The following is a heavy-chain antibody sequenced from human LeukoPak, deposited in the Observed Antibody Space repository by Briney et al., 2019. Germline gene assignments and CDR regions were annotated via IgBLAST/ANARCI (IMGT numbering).Heavy chain of an antibody. D-gene: IGHD2/OR15-2a*01. CDR2: ITYSSSNI. J-gene: IGHJ4*02. CDR3: ARSGLSRFGF. V-gene: IGHV3-21*04. CDR1: GFTFSSYS. Sequence: GGSLRLSCAASGFTFSSYSMNWVRQAPGKGLEWVSSITYSSSNIYYADSVKGRFTISRDNAKNTLYLQMNSLRAEDTAVYYCARSGLSRFGFWGQGTLVTVSS.